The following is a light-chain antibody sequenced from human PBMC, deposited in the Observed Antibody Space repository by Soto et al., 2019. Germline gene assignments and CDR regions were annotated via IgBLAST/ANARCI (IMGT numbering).Light chain of an antibody. Sequence: EIVLTQSPGTLSLSPGERATLSCRASQSVSSSYLAGYQQKPGQAPRLLIYGASSRATGIPDRFSGSGSGTDFTLTISRLEPEDFAVYYCEQYGSSQGWTFGQGTKVEIK. J-gene: IGKJ1*01. CDR3: EQYGSSQGWT. CDR2: GAS. V-gene: IGKV3-20*01. CDR1: QSVSSSY.